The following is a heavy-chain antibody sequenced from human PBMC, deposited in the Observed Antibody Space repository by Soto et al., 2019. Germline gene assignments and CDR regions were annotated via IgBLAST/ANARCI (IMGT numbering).Heavy chain of an antibody. CDR1: GYTFTSYG. V-gene: IGHV1-18*01. CDR3: ATYDSSGPFDY. CDR2: ISAYNGNP. Sequence: QVQLVQSGAEVKKPGASVKVSCKASGYTFTSYGISWVRQAPGQGLEWMGWISAYNGNPNYAQKLQGRVTMPTDTSTGTGYMELRSLRSDDTAVYYCATYDSSGPFDYWGQGTLVTVSS. D-gene: IGHD3-22*01. J-gene: IGHJ4*02.